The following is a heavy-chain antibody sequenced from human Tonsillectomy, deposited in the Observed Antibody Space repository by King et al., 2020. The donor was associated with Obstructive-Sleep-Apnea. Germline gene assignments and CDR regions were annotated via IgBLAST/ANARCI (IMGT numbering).Heavy chain of an antibody. J-gene: IGHJ4*02. CDR1: GVSISSGGYS. D-gene: IGHD5-12*01. CDR2: IYHSGRT. CDR3: ARGVGGYSDYDYFDY. V-gene: IGHV4-30-2*06. Sequence: QLQESGSGLVKPSQTLSLTCAVSGVSISSGGYSWGWIRQSPRKGLGWVGYIYHSGRTYHNPSLKSRVTISVDMSKNQFSLKRSSVTAADTAVYYCARGVGGYSDYDYFDYWGQGTLVTVSS.